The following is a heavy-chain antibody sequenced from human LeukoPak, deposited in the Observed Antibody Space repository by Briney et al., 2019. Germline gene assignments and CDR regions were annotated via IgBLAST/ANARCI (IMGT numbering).Heavy chain of an antibody. D-gene: IGHD3-3*01. V-gene: IGHV1-18*01. CDR1: GYTFTSYG. CDR2: ISAYNGNT. Sequence: ASVKVSCKASGYTFTSYGISWVRQAPGQGLEWMGWISAYNGNTNYAQKLQSRVTMTTDTSTSTAYMELRSLRSDDTAVYYCARVDLRGLRFLEWSHWDWFDPWGQGTLVTVSS. CDR3: ARVDLRGLRFLEWSHWDWFDP. J-gene: IGHJ5*02.